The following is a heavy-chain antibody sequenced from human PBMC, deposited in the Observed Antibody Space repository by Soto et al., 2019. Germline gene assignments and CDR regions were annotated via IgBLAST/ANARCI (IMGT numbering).Heavy chain of an antibody. J-gene: IGHJ6*03. D-gene: IGHD1-1*01. V-gene: IGHV3-23*01. CDR2: ISISGGRT. CDR3: VSGGTMTHGSYYYMDV. Sequence: GGSLRLSCAASGLTFSNYAMSWVRQAPGKGLEWVSAISISGGRTFYADSVRGRFSISRDDSKHTMYLQMNSLRAEDTAVYYSVSGGTMTHGSYYYMDVWGQGTTVTVPS. CDR1: GLTFSNYA.